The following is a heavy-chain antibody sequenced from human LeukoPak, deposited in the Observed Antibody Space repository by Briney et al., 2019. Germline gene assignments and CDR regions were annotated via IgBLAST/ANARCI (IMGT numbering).Heavy chain of an antibody. V-gene: IGHV3-23*01. CDR1: GFTFSSYA. CDR2: ISGSDSST. Sequence: GGSLRLSCAASGFTFSSYAMSWVRQAPGKGLECVSVISGSDSSTYYADSVKGRFTISRDNSKNTLYLQMNSLRAEDTAIYYCAKDRRVGCSTTTCYLFDSWGQGTLVTVSS. D-gene: IGHD2-2*01. CDR3: AKDRRVGCSTTTCYLFDS. J-gene: IGHJ4*02.